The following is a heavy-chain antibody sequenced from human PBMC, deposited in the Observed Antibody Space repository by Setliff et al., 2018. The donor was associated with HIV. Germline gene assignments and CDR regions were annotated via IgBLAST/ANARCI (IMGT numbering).Heavy chain of an antibody. D-gene: IGHD2-8*01. Sequence: ASVKVSCKASGYTFTTYGITWVRQAPGQGLEWMGWISTYNGNTNYAQKFQGRVTMTTVTSTSTAYMELRSLRSEDTAIYYCVLYSTGASRFDYWGQGTLVTVSS. J-gene: IGHJ4*02. V-gene: IGHV1-18*01. CDR3: VLYSTGASRFDY. CDR1: GYTFTTYG. CDR2: ISTYNGNT.